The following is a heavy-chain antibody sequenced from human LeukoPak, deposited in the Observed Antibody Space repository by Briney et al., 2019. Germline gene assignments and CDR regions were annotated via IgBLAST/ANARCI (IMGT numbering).Heavy chain of an antibody. CDR1: GGSISTYY. D-gene: IGHD1-26*01. Sequence: SETLSLTCTVSGGSISTYYWSWIRQPPGKGLEWIGYIYYSGNTNYNPSLKSRVTISVDTSKNQFSLRLSSVTASDTAVYYCARVGSWNFDLWGRGTLVTVSS. V-gene: IGHV4-59*12. J-gene: IGHJ2*01. CDR2: IYYSGNT. CDR3: ARVGSWNFDL.